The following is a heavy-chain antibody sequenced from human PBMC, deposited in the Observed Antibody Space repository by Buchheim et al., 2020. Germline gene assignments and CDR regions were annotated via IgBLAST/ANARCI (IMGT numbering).Heavy chain of an antibody. V-gene: IGHV1-8*02. D-gene: IGHD3-22*01. Sequence: QVQLVQSGAEVKKPGSSVKVSCKASGGTFSSYTISWVRQATGQGLEWMGWMNPNSGNTGYAQKFQGRVTMTRNTSISTAYMELSSLRSEDTAVYYCARKYYYDSSGLYYYYYYGMDVWGQGTT. J-gene: IGHJ6*02. CDR3: ARKYYYDSSGLYYYYYYGMDV. CDR2: MNPNSGNT. CDR1: GGTFSSYT.